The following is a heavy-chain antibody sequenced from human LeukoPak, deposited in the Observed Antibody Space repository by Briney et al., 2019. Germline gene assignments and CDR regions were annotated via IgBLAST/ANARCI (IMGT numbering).Heavy chain of an antibody. CDR1: GGSFSGYY. D-gene: IGHD7-27*01. Sequence: SETLSLTCAVYGGSFSGYYWSWIRQPPGKGLEWIGSIYYSGSTDYNPSLKSRVTISVDTSRNQFSLKVSSVTAADTAVYYCARGRHWGAGADYWGQGTLVTVSS. CDR2: IYYSGST. V-gene: IGHV4-34*01. J-gene: IGHJ4*02. CDR3: ARGRHWGAGADY.